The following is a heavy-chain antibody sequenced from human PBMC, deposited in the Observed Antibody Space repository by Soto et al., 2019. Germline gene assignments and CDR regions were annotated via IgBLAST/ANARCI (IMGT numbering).Heavy chain of an antibody. J-gene: IGHJ6*02. Sequence: QVQLVQSAAEVKKPGSSVKVSCKASGGTFSSYALSWVRQAPGQGLEWMGGIIPIFGTANYAQKFQGRVTITADESTSTAYMELSSLRSEDTAVYYCARVAVAGPYYYYGMDVWGQGTTVAVSS. V-gene: IGHV1-69*01. D-gene: IGHD6-19*01. CDR3: ARVAVAGPYYYYGMDV. CDR1: GGTFSSYA. CDR2: IIPIFGTA.